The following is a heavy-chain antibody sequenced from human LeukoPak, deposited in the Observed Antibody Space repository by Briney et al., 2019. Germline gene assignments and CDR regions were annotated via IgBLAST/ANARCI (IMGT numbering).Heavy chain of an antibody. D-gene: IGHD6-25*01. V-gene: IGHV3-11*01. CDR1: GFTFSDYY. CDR3: ASSEPGIAAAAY. CDR2: ISSSGSTI. Sequence: GGSLRLSCAASGFTFSDYYMSWIRQAPGKGLEWVSYISSSGSTIYYADSVKGRFTIFRDNAKNSLYLQMNSRGAEDTPVYYCASSEPGIAAAAYWGQGTRVTVSS. J-gene: IGHJ4*02.